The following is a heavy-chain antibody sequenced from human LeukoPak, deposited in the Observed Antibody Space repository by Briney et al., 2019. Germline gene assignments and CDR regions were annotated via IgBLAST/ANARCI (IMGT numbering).Heavy chain of an antibody. CDR2: INPNSGGT. V-gene: IGHV1-2*02. J-gene: IGHJ4*02. D-gene: IGHD3-22*01. CDR3: ARGSYDSSGYYFLDY. Sequence: ASVKVSCKASGYTFTGYYMHWVRQAPGQGLEWMGWINPNSGGTNYAQKFQGRVIMTRDTSISTAYMELSRLRSDDTAVYYCARGSYDSSGYYFLDYWGQGTLVTVSS. CDR1: GYTFTGYY.